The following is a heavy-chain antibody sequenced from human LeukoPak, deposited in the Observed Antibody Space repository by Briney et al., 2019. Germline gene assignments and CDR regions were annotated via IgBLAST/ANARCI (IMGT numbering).Heavy chain of an antibody. V-gene: IGHV4-61*02. CDR3: AREDYGGNSEHY. D-gene: IGHD4-23*01. CDR1: GGSISSGSYY. Sequence: SQTLSLTCTVSGGSISSGSYYWSWIRQPAGKGLEWIGRIYTSGSANYNPSLKSRVTILVDTSKNQFSLKLSSVTAADTAVYYCAREDYGGNSEHYWGQGTLVTVSS. J-gene: IGHJ4*02. CDR2: IYTSGSA.